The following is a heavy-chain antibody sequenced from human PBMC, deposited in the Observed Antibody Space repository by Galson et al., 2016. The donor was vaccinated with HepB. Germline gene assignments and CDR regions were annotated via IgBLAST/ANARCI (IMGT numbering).Heavy chain of an antibody. Sequence: SLRLSCAASGFTFSSYAMSWVRQAPGKGLEWVSSVSGSDESTYYADSVKGRFTISRDNSKNTLYLQMNTLRAEDTAVYYCAKGRSAITAAGLNYWGRGTLVTVPS. CDR3: AKGRSAITAAGLNY. D-gene: IGHD6-13*01. J-gene: IGHJ4*02. V-gene: IGHV3-23*01. CDR1: GFTFSSYA. CDR2: VSGSDEST.